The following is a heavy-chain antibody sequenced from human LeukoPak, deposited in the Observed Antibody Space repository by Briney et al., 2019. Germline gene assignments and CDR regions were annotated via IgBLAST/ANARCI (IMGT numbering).Heavy chain of an antibody. CDR3: ARDPMVRGVIPAFDY. Sequence: PGRSLRLSCAASGFTFSSYAMHWVRQAPGKGLEWVAVISYDGSNKYYADSVKGRFTISRDNSKNTLYLQMNSLGAEDTAVYYCARDPMVRGVIPAFDYRGQGTLVTVSS. V-gene: IGHV3-30*04. CDR2: ISYDGSNK. D-gene: IGHD3-10*01. J-gene: IGHJ4*02. CDR1: GFTFSSYA.